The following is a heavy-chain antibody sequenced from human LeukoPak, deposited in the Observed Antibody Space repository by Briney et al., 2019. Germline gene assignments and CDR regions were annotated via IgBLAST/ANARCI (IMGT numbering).Heavy chain of an antibody. CDR1: GFTFSSYA. J-gene: IGHJ4*02. V-gene: IGHV3-23*01. CDR3: ARSTVAGGLDY. Sequence: GGSLRLSCAASGFTFSSYAMSWVRQAPGKGLEWVSAVGGRGDGTFYADSVKGRFTISRDNAKNTLYLQLNSLRAEDTAVYYCARSTVAGGLDYWGQGTLVTVSS. CDR2: VGGRGDGT. D-gene: IGHD6-19*01.